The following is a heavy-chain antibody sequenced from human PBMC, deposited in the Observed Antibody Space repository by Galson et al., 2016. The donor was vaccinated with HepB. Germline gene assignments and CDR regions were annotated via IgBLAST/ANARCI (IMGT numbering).Heavy chain of an antibody. CDR1: GYAFSTYG. D-gene: IGHD2/OR15-2a*01. CDR2: ISADNGNT. CDR3: ARDEVLYSQFFDY. J-gene: IGHJ4*02. V-gene: IGHV1-18*01. Sequence: SVKVSCKASGYAFSTYGISWVRHAPGQGLEWLGWISADNGNTKYTQRVQGRVTMTTDASTSTAYMELRSLTYDDTAVYFCARDEVLYSQFFDYWGQGTLVTVSP.